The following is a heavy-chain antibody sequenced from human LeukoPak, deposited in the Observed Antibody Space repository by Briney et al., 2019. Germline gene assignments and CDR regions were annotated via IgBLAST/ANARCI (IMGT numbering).Heavy chain of an antibody. J-gene: IGHJ4*02. CDR3: ARDLVSHYYGSGSFN. V-gene: IGHV1-18*01. CDR2: ISAYNGNT. D-gene: IGHD3-10*01. Sequence: ASVKVSCKASGYTFTSYGIMWVRQAPGHRLEWMGWISAYNGNTDYAQKLQGRVTMTTDTSTSTAYMELRSLRSDDTAVYYCARDLVSHYYGSGSFNWGQGTLVTVSS. CDR1: GYTFTSYG.